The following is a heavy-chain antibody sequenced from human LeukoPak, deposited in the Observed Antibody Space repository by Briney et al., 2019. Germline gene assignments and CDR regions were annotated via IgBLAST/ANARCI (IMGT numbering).Heavy chain of an antibody. Sequence: ASVKVSCKASGYTFTSYGISWVRQAPGQGLEWMGWISAYNGNTNYAQKLQGRVTMTTDTSTSAAYMELRSLRSDGTAVYYCARAGYDILTGYFPKRAYYFDYWGQGTLVTVSS. CDR3: ARAGYDILTGYFPKRAYYFDY. J-gene: IGHJ4*02. CDR1: GYTFTSYG. V-gene: IGHV1-18*01. D-gene: IGHD3-9*01. CDR2: ISAYNGNT.